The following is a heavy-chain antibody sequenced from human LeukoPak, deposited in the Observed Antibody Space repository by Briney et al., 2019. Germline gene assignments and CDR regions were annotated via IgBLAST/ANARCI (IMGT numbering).Heavy chain of an antibody. CDR1: GFTFSSYA. D-gene: IGHD3-9*01. J-gene: IGHJ4*02. CDR2: ISYDGSNK. CDR3: TLNLIRYFDWLPSDY. V-gene: IGHV3-30*04. Sequence: GGSLRLSCAASGFTFSSYAMHWVRQAPGKGLEWVAVISYDGSNKYYADSVKGRFTISRDTSKNTLYLQMNSLRAEDTAVYYCTLNLIRYFDWLPSDYWGQGTLVTVSS.